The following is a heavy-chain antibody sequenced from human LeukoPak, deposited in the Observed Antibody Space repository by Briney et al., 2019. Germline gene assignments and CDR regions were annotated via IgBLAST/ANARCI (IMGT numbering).Heavy chain of an antibody. Sequence: GGSLRLFCAASGFTFSSYWMHWGRQAPGKGLVWVSRINSDGSSSNYADSVKGRFTISRDNSKNTLYLQMNSLRAEDTAVYYCARYNWKSAPFDYWGQGTLVTVSS. D-gene: IGHD1-20*01. CDR1: GFTFSSYW. V-gene: IGHV3-74*01. CDR3: ARYNWKSAPFDY. J-gene: IGHJ4*02. CDR2: INSDGSSS.